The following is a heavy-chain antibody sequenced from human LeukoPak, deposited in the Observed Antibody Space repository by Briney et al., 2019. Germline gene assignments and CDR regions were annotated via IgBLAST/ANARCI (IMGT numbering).Heavy chain of an antibody. V-gene: IGHV3-30-3*01. CDR2: ISYDGSNK. J-gene: IGHJ6*02. Sequence: GGSLRLSCAASGFTFSSYAMHWVRQAPGKVLEWVAVISYDGSNKYYADSVKGRFTISRDNSKNTLYLQMNSLRAEDTAVYYCARAPYCSSTSCYSMYYGMDVWGQGTTVTVSS. CDR3: ARAPYCSSTSCYSMYYGMDV. CDR1: GFTFSSYA. D-gene: IGHD2-2*01.